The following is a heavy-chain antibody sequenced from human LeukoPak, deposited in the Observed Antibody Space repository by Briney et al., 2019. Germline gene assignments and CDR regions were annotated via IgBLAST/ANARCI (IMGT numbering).Heavy chain of an antibody. CDR3: AKALGFGELLSNWFDP. J-gene: IGHJ5*02. V-gene: IGHV3-23*01. D-gene: IGHD3-10*01. CDR1: GFTFSSYA. CDR2: ISGSGGST. Sequence: PGGSLRLSCAASGFTFSSYAMSWVRQAPGKGLEWVSAISGSGGSTYYADSVKGRFTISRDNSKNTLYLQMNSLGAEDTAVCYCAKALGFGELLSNWFDPWGQGTLVTVSS.